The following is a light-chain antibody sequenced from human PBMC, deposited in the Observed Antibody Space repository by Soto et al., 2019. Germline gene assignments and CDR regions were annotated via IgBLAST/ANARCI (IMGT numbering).Light chain of an antibody. V-gene: IGKV3-11*01. Sequence: EIVLTQSQGTLSLSPGERATLSCGASQSVSNNYLAWYQQNPGQAPRLLIYGASNRATGIPARFSGSGSGTDFTLTISSLDPEDFAVYYCQQRSNWPITFGQGTRLEIK. J-gene: IGKJ5*01. CDR3: QQRSNWPIT. CDR1: QSVSNNY. CDR2: GAS.